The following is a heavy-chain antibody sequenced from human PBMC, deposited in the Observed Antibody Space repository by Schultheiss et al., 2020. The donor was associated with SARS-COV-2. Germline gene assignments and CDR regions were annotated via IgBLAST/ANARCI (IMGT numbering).Heavy chain of an antibody. CDR1: GGSISSGGYY. D-gene: IGHD2-8*01. J-gene: IGHJ5*02. Sequence: SETLSLTCTVSGGSISSGGYYWSWIRQHPGKGLEWIGYIYYSGSTYYNPSLKSRVTISVDTSKNQFSLNLSSVTLADTAVYYCARASVFLSFDPWGQGVLVTVSS. CDR3: ARASVFLSFDP. CDR2: IYYSGST. V-gene: IGHV4-31*03.